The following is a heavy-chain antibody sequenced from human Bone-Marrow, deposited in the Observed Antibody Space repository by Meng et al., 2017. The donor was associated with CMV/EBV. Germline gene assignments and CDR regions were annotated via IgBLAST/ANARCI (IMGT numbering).Heavy chain of an antibody. CDR1: GFTFSDHY. J-gene: IGHJ3*02. V-gene: IGHV3-72*01. CDR2: TRNKANSYTT. Sequence: GESLKISCAASGFTFSDHYMDWVRQAPGKGLEWVGRTRNKANSYTTEYAASVKGRFTISRDDSKNSLYLQMNSLKTEDTAVYYCARGPVEYCSSTSCYRFNAFDIWGQGTMVTFSS. D-gene: IGHD2-2*02. CDR3: ARGPVEYCSSTSCYRFNAFDI.